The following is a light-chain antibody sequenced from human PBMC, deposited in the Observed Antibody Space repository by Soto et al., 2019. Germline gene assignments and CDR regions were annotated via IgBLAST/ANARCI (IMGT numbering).Light chain of an antibody. CDR3: SSYAGSRYV. CDR1: SSDVGGYNY. Sequence: SVLTQPRSASGSPGQSVTISYTGTSSDVGGYNYVSWYQQHPGKAPKLMIYEVSKRPSGVPDRFSGSKSGNTASLTVSGLQAEDEADYYCSSYAGSRYVFGTGTKVTVL. CDR2: EVS. J-gene: IGLJ1*01. V-gene: IGLV2-8*01.